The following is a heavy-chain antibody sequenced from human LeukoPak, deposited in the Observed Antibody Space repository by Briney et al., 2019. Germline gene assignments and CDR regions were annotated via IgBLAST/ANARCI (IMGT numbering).Heavy chain of an antibody. CDR1: GFSFSNNY. D-gene: IGHD2-15*01. Sequence: GGSLRLSCAASGFSFSNNYMSWVRQAPGKGLEWVSSISSSSSYIYYADSAKGRFTISRDNAKNSLYLQMNSLRAEDTAVYYCARGGPDIVVVVAAETDYWGQGTLVTVSS. V-gene: IGHV3-21*01. J-gene: IGHJ4*02. CDR3: ARGGPDIVVVVAAETDY. CDR2: ISSSSSYI.